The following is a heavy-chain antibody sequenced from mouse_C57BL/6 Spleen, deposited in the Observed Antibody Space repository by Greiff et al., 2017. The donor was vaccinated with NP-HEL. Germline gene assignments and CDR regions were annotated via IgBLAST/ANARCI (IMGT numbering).Heavy chain of an antibody. V-gene: IGHV5-16*01. Sequence: EVKLMESEGGLVQPGSSMKLSCTASGFTFSDYYMAWVRQVPEKGLEWVANINYDGSSTYYLDSLKSRFIISRDNAKNILYLQMSSLKSEDTATYYCAREGNCYYSFFDYWGQGTTLTVSS. CDR1: GFTFSDYY. D-gene: IGHD2-3*01. CDR2: INYDGSST. CDR3: AREGNCYYSFFDY. J-gene: IGHJ2*01.